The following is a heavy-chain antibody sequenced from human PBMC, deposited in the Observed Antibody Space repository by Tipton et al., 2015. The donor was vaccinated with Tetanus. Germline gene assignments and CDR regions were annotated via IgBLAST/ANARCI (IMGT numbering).Heavy chain of an antibody. D-gene: IGHD3-22*01. CDR2: IYYSGST. V-gene: IGHV4-59*01. Sequence: TLSLTCTVSGGSISSYYWSWIRQAPGKGLEWFGYIYYSGSTNYNPSLKSRVTISVDTSKNQFSLKLSSMTAADTAVYYCARVAYSYDSTGLVLSGMDVWGQGTTVTVSS. CDR1: GGSISSYY. CDR3: ARVAYSYDSTGLVLSGMDV. J-gene: IGHJ6*02.